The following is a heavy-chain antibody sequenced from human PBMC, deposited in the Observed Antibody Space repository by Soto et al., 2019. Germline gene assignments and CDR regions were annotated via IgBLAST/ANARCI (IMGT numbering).Heavy chain of an antibody. J-gene: IGHJ4*02. CDR3: ATSFGSGSRAFDY. D-gene: IGHD3-10*01. V-gene: IGHV1-69*02. CDR2: FNPILSFS. CDR1: GDTFNFYT. Sequence: QVQLVQSGAEVKKPGSSVKVSCKASGDTFNFYTINWVRQAPGLGLEWMGRFNPILSFSNSALKFQGRVTLTADKSTSTRDLVLSSLRSEDTAIYYCATSFGSGSRAFDYWGQGALVTVSS.